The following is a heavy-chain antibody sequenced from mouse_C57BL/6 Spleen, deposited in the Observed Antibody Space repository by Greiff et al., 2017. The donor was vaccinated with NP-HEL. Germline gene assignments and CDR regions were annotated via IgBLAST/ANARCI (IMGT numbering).Heavy chain of an antibody. J-gene: IGHJ1*03. CDR3: ARSDGYYWYFDV. CDR1: GYTFTSYW. CDR2: IDPSDSET. V-gene: IGHV1-52*01. Sequence: VQLQQPGAELVRPGSSVKLSCKASGYTFTSYWMHWVKQRPIQGLEWIGNIDPSDSETHYNQKFKDKATLTVDKSSSTAYMQLSSLTSEDSAVYYCARSDGYYWYFDVWGTGTTVTVSS. D-gene: IGHD2-3*01.